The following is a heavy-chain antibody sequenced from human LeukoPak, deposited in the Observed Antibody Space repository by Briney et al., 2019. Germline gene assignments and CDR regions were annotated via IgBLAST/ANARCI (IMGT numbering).Heavy chain of an antibody. CDR2: INHSGST. CDR1: GGSFSGYY. CDR3: ARGLHYYGSGSYITTALY. Sequence: SETLSLTCAVYGGSFSGYYWSWIRQPPGKGLEWIGEINHSGSTNYNPSLKSRVTISVDKSKNQFSLKLSSVTAADTAVYYCARGLHYYGSGSYITTALYWGQGTLVTVSS. V-gene: IGHV4-34*01. J-gene: IGHJ4*02. D-gene: IGHD3-10*01.